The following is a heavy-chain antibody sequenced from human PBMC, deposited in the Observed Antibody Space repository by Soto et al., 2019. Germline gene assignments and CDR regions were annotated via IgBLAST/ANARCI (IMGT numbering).Heavy chain of an antibody. V-gene: IGHV3-23*01. CDR1: GFTFSDYA. Sequence: EVQLMESGGGLVQPGGSLRLSCAASGFTFSDYAMSWVRQAPGKGLEWVSAISGAGNSASHASSVQGRFVISRDNSKNTLFLQMNSMRAEDTAAYYCAKNDWGYTTCQVVDHWGQGTLVTFAS. D-gene: IGHD3-16*02. CDR2: ISGAGNSA. CDR3: AKNDWGYTTCQVVDH. J-gene: IGHJ4*02.